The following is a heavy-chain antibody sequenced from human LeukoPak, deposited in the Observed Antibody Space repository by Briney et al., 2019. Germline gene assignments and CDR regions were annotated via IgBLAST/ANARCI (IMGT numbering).Heavy chain of an antibody. D-gene: IGHD5-18*01. Sequence: ASVKVSCKASGYTFTGYYTHWVRQAPGQGLEWMGWISPNSGGTNYAQQFQGRVTMTRDTSINAVYMELSRLTSDDTAVYYCARPAKVDTAMVRNAFDLWGQGTMVTVSS. J-gene: IGHJ3*01. V-gene: IGHV1-2*02. CDR3: ARPAKVDTAMVRNAFDL. CDR2: ISPNSGGT. CDR1: GYTFTGYY.